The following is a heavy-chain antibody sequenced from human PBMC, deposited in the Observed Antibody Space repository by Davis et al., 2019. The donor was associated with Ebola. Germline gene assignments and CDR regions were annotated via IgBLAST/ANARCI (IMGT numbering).Heavy chain of an antibody. Sequence: AASVKVSCKASGYVLSSYGITWVRQAPGQGLEWMGWINPNSGNTNYAQKFQGRVTMTRDTSITTAYMELSRLRSDDTAVYYCARDGSTSDQKSGELDYWGQGPLVTVSS. D-gene: IGHD7-27*01. CDR2: INPNSGNT. CDR3: ARDGSTSDQKSGELDY. CDR1: GYVLSSYG. J-gene: IGHJ4*02. V-gene: IGHV1-2*02.